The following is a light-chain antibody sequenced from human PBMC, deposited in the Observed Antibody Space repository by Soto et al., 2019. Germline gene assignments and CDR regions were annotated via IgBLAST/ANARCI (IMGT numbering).Light chain of an antibody. CDR3: QQSYKTPHT. CDR2: AAS. J-gene: IGKJ2*01. CDR1: QSISGY. V-gene: IGKV1-39*01. Sequence: DIQMTQSPSSLSASVGDRVTITCRASQSISGYLNWYQQKPGKAPKLLIYAASSLQRGVPSRFSGSGSGTDFTLTITSLQPEDFATYFCQQSYKTPHTFGQGTKLETK.